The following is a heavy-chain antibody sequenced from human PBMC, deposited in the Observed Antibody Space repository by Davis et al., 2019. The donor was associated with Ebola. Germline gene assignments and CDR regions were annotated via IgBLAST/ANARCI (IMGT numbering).Heavy chain of an antibody. J-gene: IGHJ5*02. CDR2: IYPGYSDT. D-gene: IGHD5-12*01. V-gene: IGHV5-51*01. CDR3: ARMVDKSNPNRFDP. Sequence: GESLITSCNGSGYRFTSYWIGWVRQLPGKGLEWMGIIYPGYSDTTYSPSFQGQVTISADNSISTAYLQWSSLKASDTAMYYCARMVDKSNPNRFDPWGQGTLVTVSS. CDR1: GYRFTSYW.